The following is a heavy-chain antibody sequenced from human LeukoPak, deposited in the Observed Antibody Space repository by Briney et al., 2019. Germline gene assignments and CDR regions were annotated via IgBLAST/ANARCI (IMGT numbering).Heavy chain of an antibody. CDR2: IYTSGST. CDR1: GGSTSSGSYY. J-gene: IGHJ4*02. D-gene: IGHD1-26*01. V-gene: IGHV4-61*02. Sequence: SETLSLTCTVSGGSTSSGSYYWSWIRQPAGKGLEWIGRIYTSGSTNYNPSLKSRVTISVDTSKNQFSLRLSSVTATDTAVYYCARVGGGSYPHLFDYWGQGTLVTVSS. CDR3: ARVGGGSYPHLFDY.